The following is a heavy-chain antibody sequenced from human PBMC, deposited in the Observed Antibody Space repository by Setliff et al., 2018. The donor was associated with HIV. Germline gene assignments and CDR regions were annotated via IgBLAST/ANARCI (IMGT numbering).Heavy chain of an antibody. V-gene: IGHV3-74*01. CDR1: GHTFSSYW. CDR3: ARGGFNHAFDI. CDR2: MNTDGTDT. Sequence: PGGSLRLSCAASGHTFSSYWMHWVRQAPGKGLVWVFGMNTDGTDTIYADSVKGRFTISRGNAKSTVYLQMGSLSADDTAVYYCARGGFNHAFDIWGQGTMVTVS. D-gene: IGHD2-15*01. J-gene: IGHJ3*02.